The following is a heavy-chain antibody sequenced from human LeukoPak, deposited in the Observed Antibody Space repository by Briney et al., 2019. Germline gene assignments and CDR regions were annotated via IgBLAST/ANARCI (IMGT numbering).Heavy chain of an antibody. CDR1: GFTFTSFA. J-gene: IGHJ3*02. CDR3: AREGSAGETFDI. D-gene: IGHD3-10*01. Sequence: GGSLRLSCAASGFTFTSFAIHWVRQSPGKGLEWVAVVSYDGTSKYYAESVKGRFTISKGKSKNTVLLQMNSLRPEDTAVYYCAREGSAGETFDIWGQGTMVTVSS. CDR2: VSYDGTSK. V-gene: IGHV3-30*01.